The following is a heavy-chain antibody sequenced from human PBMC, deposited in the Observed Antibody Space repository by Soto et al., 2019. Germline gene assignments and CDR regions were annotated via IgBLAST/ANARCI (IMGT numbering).Heavy chain of an antibody. D-gene: IGHD4-17*01. J-gene: IGHJ6*02. CDR1: EFTFSDYS. V-gene: IGHV3-21*01. CDR3: XGGDYDRYYYYGLDV. CDR2: MSSDSTYI. Sequence: DVQLVDSGGGLVKPGGSLRLSCAGSEFTFSDYSMNWVRQAPGKGLEWVSSMSSDSTYIYYADSVKGRFTISRDNAXNLXYXXXXXXXXXXXXXXYCXGGDYDRYYYYGLDVWGQGTAVIVSS.